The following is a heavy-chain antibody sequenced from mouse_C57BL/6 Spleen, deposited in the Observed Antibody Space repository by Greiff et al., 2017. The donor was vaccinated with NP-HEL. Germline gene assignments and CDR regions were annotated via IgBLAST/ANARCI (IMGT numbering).Heavy chain of an antibody. CDR3: ARGGGYDGAY. Sequence: VQLQQPGAELVMPGASVKLSCKASGYTFTSYWMHWVKQRPGQGLEWIGEIDPSDSYTNYNQKFKGKSTLTVDKSSSTAYMQLSSLTSEDSAVYYCARGGGYDGAYWGQGTLVTVSA. D-gene: IGHD2-2*01. CDR2: IDPSDSYT. J-gene: IGHJ3*01. V-gene: IGHV1-69*01. CDR1: GYTFTSYW.